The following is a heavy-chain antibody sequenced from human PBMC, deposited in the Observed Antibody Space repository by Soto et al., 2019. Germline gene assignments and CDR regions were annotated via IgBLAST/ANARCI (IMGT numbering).Heavy chain of an antibody. J-gene: IGHJ4*02. V-gene: IGHV1-2*04. CDR3: ARGRPQRSSSHFDY. CDR2: INPNSGGT. CDR1: GYTFTGYY. Sequence: ASVKVSCKASGYTFTGYYMHWVRQAPGQGLEWMGWINPNSGGTNYAQKFQGWVTMTRDTSISRAYMELSRLRSDDTAVYYCARGRPQRSSSHFDYWGQGTLVTVSS. D-gene: IGHD6-6*01.